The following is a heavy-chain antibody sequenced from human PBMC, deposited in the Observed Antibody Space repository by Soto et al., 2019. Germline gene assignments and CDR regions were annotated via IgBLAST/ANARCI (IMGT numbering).Heavy chain of an antibody. CDR3: ATDKRWHGDYSGFDY. D-gene: IGHD4-17*01. J-gene: IGHJ4*02. Sequence: GASVKVSCKVSGYTLTELSMHWVRQAPGKGLEWMGGFDPEDGETIYAQKFQGRVTMTEDTSTDTAYMELSSLRSEDTAVYYCATDKRWHGDYSGFDYWGQGTLLTVSS. CDR2: FDPEDGET. V-gene: IGHV1-24*01. CDR1: GYTLTELS.